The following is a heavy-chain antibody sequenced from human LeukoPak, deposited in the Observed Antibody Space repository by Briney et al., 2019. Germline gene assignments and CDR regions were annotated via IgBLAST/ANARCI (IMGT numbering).Heavy chain of an antibody. CDR3: ARGINIPLYRGYDYGMDV. D-gene: IGHD3-16*01. Sequence: PSETLSLTCTVSGGSISSYYWSWIRQPPGKGLEWIGYIYYSGTTNYNPSLKSRVTISVDTSKNQFSLKLSSVTAADTAVYYCARGINIPLYRGYDYGMDVWGQGTTVTVSS. J-gene: IGHJ6*02. CDR1: GGSISSYY. CDR2: IYYSGTT. V-gene: IGHV4-59*01.